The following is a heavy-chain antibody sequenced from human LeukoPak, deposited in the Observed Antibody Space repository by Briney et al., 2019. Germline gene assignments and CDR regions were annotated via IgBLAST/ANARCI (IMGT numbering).Heavy chain of an antibody. CDR3: ATRIEYCSSTSCYRNGFDY. CDR2: ISAYNGNT. D-gene: IGHD2-2*02. J-gene: IGHJ4*02. V-gene: IGHV1-18*01. Sequence: GASVKVSCKASGYTFTSYGISWVRQAPGQGLEWMGWISAYNGNTNYEQKLQGRGTMTTDTSTSTAYMELRSLRSDDTAVYYCATRIEYCSSTSCYRNGFDYWGQGTLVTVSS. CDR1: GYTFTSYG.